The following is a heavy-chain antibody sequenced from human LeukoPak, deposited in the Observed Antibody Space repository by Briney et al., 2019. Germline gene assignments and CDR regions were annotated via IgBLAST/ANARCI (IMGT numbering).Heavy chain of an antibody. J-gene: IGHJ6*03. CDR3: AKAVRMTSHYYYYMDV. CDR1: GFTFSSYS. CDR2: ISGSGTTT. V-gene: IGHV3-23*01. D-gene: IGHD1-1*01. Sequence: GGSLRLSCAASGFTFSSYSMNWVRQAPGKGLEWVSAISGSGTTTFDADSLKGRFTISRDNSKNTLYLQMSSLRAEDTAIYFCAKAVRMTSHYYYYMDVWGKGTTVTVSS.